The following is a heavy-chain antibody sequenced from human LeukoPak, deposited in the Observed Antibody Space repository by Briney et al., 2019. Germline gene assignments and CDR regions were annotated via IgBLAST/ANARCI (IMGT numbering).Heavy chain of an antibody. J-gene: IGHJ4*02. V-gene: IGHV3-23*01. Sequence: GGSLRLSCPATGFTFISFDLSGLRQAPGKGREWVSAISGSGRSAFYADSVKGRFTISRDNTKSTLYLQMNSLRAGDTAVYYCAKDSGPWVYCAATSCYFAYWGEGALVTVSS. CDR1: GFTFISFD. D-gene: IGHD2-2*01. CDR3: AKDSGPWVYCAATSCYFAY. CDR2: ISGSGRSA.